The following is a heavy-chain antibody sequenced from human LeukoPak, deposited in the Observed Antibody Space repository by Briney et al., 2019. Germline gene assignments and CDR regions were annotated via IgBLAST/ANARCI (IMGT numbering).Heavy chain of an antibody. J-gene: IGHJ6*02. Sequence: ASVKVSCKASGYSFTGYYMHWVRQAPGQGLEWMGWINPNSGGTNYAQKFQGRVTMTRDTSISTAYMELSRLRSDDTAVYYCARVTSASGSSRGMDVWGQGTTVTVCS. CDR3: ARVTSASGSSRGMDV. CDR1: GYSFTGYY. CDR2: INPNSGGT. V-gene: IGHV1-2*02. D-gene: IGHD3-10*01.